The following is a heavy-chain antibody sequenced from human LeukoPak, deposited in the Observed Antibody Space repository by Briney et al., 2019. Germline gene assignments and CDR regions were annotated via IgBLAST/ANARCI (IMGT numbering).Heavy chain of an antibody. Sequence: SETLSLTCTVSGGPISSYYWSWIRQPPGKGLEWIGYIYYSGSTNYNPSLKSRVTISVDTPKNQFSLKLSSVTAADTAVYYCARAEGGYSYGHYYYYGMDVWGKGTTVTVSS. J-gene: IGHJ6*04. CDR3: ARAEGGYSYGHYYYYGMDV. CDR2: IYYSGST. CDR1: GGPISSYY. D-gene: IGHD5-18*01. V-gene: IGHV4-59*01.